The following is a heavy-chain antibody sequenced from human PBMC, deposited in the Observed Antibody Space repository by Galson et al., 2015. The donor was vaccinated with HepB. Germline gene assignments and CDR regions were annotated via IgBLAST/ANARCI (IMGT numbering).Heavy chain of an antibody. J-gene: IGHJ6*02. CDR2: FDPENNET. D-gene: IGHD3-3*01. Sequence: SVKVSCKVSGYTLTELSMHWVRQSPGKGLEWMGGFDPENNETIYAQKFQGRVTMTEDSSTDTVYMELSSLRSEDTAVYYCAVTVFGVLFNLHYYYYGMDVWGQGTTVTVSS. V-gene: IGHV1-24*01. CDR3: AVTVFGVLFNLHYYYYGMDV. CDR1: GYTLTELS.